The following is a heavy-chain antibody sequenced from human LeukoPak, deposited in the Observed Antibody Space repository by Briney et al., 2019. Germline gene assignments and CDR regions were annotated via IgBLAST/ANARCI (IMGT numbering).Heavy chain of an antibody. D-gene: IGHD3-16*02. V-gene: IGHV3-23*01. CDR1: GFTFSSYA. CDR3: AKARDSLGELSFH. CDR2: ISHDGGTP. Sequence: GGSLRLSCAASGFTFSSYAMSWVRQAPGKGLEWVSAISHDGGTPYYADSVKGRFTISRDSSKNTVHLQMNSLRAEDTAVYYCAKARDSLGELSFHGGQGTLVTVSS. J-gene: IGHJ4*02.